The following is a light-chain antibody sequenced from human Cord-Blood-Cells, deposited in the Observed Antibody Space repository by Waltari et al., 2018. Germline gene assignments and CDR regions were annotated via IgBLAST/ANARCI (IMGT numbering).Light chain of an antibody. J-gene: IGKJ2*01. CDR3: QQYGSSPQT. CDR2: GAS. CDR1: QSVSSSY. V-gene: IGKV3-20*01. Sequence: EIVLTQSPGTLSLSPGERATLSCRASQSVSSSYLAWYQQKPGQAPRLLIYGASSRATGIPDRFSGSGSGTDFTLTISRLEPEDGAVYYCQQYGSSPQTFGQGTKLEIK.